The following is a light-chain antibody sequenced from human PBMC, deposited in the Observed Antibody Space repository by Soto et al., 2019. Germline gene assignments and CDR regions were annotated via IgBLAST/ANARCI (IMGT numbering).Light chain of an antibody. CDR2: DVS. CDR3: FSYAGSFTLV. CDR1: TSDIGRYNL. J-gene: IGLJ3*02. Sequence: QSALTQPRSVSGSPGQSVTISCTGTTSDIGRYNLVSWYQQYPGRAPKLMIHDVSKRPSGVPDRFSGSKSGNTASLTISGLQADDEADYYCFSYAGSFTLVFGGGTKVTVL. V-gene: IGLV2-11*01.